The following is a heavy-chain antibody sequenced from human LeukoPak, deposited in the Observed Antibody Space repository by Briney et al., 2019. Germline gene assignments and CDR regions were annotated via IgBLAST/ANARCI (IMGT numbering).Heavy chain of an antibody. D-gene: IGHD2-2*01. CDR1: GYTLTELS. V-gene: IGHV1-24*01. J-gene: IGHJ6*02. CDR2: FDPEDGET. CDR3: ATVSPYCSSTSCLIYYYGMDV. Sequence: ASVKVSCKVSGYTLTELSMHWVRQAPGKGLEWMGGFDPEDGETIYAQKFQGRVTMTEDTSTDTAYMELSSLRSEDTAVYYCATVSPYCSSTSCLIYYYGMDVWGQGTTVTVSS.